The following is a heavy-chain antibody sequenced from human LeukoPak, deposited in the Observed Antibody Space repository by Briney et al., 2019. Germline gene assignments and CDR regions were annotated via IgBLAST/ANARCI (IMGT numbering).Heavy chain of an antibody. CDR3: ARDIPPGAAAAGDYAFYI. J-gene: IGHJ3*02. Sequence: PGGSLRLACTASGFTFNDQYMDWDRQAPGKGLEGVGLIRNKAVSYTAVYAASVKSRFPISRHDSNHSVYLHMDSLKTEDTAVYYCARDIPPGAAAAGDYAFYILGPGTIVTVSS. V-gene: IGHV3-72*01. CDR1: GFTFNDQY. D-gene: IGHD6-13*01. CDR2: IRNKAVSYTA.